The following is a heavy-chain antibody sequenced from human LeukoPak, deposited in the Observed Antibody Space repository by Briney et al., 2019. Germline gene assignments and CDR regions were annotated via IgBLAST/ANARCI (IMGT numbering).Heavy chain of an antibody. CDR2: ISSSSSYI. J-gene: IGHJ5*02. D-gene: IGHD6-13*01. CDR3: AREYSSSWYDWFDP. V-gene: IGHV3-21*01. CDR1: GYSVTEVA. Sequence: SCKVSGYSVTEVAIHWVRQAPGKGLEWVSSISSSSSYIYYADSVKGRFTISRDNAKNSLYLQMNSLRAEDTAVYYFAREYSSSWYDWFDPWGQGTLVTVSS.